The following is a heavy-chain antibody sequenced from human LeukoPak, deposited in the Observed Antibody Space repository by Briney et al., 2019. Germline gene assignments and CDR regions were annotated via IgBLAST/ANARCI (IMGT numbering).Heavy chain of an antibody. D-gene: IGHD2-21*01. Sequence: PSETLSLTCAVYGGSFSGYYWSWIRQPPGKGLEWIGETNHGGSTNYSPSLKSRVTISIDTSKNHFSLKLSSVTAADTAVYYCHSGCGGDCYASGRLYYMDVWGKGTTVTVSS. CDR2: TNHGGST. CDR3: HSGCGGDCYASGRLYYMDV. V-gene: IGHV4-34*01. J-gene: IGHJ6*03. CDR1: GGSFSGYY.